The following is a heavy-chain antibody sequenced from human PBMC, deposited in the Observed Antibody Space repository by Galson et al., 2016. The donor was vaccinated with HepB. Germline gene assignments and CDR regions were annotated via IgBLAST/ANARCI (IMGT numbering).Heavy chain of an antibody. CDR2: SDGGERT. J-gene: IGHJ4*02. D-gene: IGHD3-16*01. Sequence: SLRLSCAASGFTVSNNYMTWVRQAPGKGLEWVAALSDGGERTDYADSVKGRFIISRDNSKNTVYLQMHSLRVDDTAVYYCTRRTGGSPDYWGQGTLVTVSS. V-gene: IGHV3-53*01. CDR3: TRRTGGSPDY. CDR1: GFTVSNNY.